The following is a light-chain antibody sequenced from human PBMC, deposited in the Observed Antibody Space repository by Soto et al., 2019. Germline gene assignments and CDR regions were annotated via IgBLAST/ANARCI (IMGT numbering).Light chain of an antibody. CDR1: QSISRS. V-gene: IGKV1-5*02. Sequence: DIQMTQSPSTLSASVGDRVTIICRASQSISRSLAWYQQKSGKAPKFLIYDASSLESGVPSRFGRSGSGTEFTLTISSLQPDDFATYYCQQYSTYYTFGPGTRLEIK. J-gene: IGKJ5*01. CDR3: QQYSTYYT. CDR2: DAS.